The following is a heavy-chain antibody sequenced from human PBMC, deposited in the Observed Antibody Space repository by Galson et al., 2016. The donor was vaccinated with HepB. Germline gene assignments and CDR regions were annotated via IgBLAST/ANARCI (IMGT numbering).Heavy chain of an antibody. CDR1: GFSLSNYG. CDR2: LGGLGVST. D-gene: IGHD2-8*02. V-gene: IGHV3-23*01. J-gene: IGHJ6*02. Sequence: LRLSCAASGFSLSNYGMSWVRQTPGKGLEWVPGLGGLGVSTYYAATLQGRFTLSGDTSKNTLHHQMNSLSADDTAVYSCARGGYCTGVTCYSDYGMDVWGQGTTVTVSS. CDR3: ARGGYCTGVTCYSDYGMDV.